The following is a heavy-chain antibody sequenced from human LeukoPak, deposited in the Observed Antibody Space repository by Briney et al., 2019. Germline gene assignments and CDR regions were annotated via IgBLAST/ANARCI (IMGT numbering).Heavy chain of an antibody. CDR1: GYTFTGYY. D-gene: IGHD4-17*01. CDR2: ISAYNGNT. Sequence: ASVKVSCKASGYTFTGYYMHWVRQAPGQGLEWMGWISAYNGNTNYAQKLQGRVTMTTDTSTSTAYMELRSLRSDDTAVYYCARMGYGDYVVGDYWGQGTLVTVSS. CDR3: ARMGYGDYVVGDY. V-gene: IGHV1-18*04. J-gene: IGHJ4*02.